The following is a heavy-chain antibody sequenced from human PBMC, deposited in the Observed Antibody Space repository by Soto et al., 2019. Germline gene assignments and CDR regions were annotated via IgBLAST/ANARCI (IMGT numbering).Heavy chain of an antibody. CDR3: ARLGVLEWLLSYESGWFDP. CDR2: ISAYNGNT. Sequence: QIQLVQSGAEVKKPGASVKVSCKASGYTFTSYGISWVRQAPGQGLEWMGWISAYNGNTNYAQKLQDRVTMTTDTSTSTAYMELRSLRSDDTAVYYCARLGVLEWLLSYESGWFDPWGQGTLVTVSS. D-gene: IGHD3-3*01. CDR1: GYTFTSYG. V-gene: IGHV1-18*01. J-gene: IGHJ5*02.